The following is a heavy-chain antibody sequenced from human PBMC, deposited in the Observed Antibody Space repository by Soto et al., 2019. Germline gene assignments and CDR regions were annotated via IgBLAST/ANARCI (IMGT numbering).Heavy chain of an antibody. CDR1: GFTFSSYA. CDR2: ISYDGSNK. D-gene: IGHD2-8*01. V-gene: IGHV3-30-3*01. CDR3: AKDVNTGTTTNYYSSGMDF. J-gene: IGHJ6*02. Sequence: GGSRTLSCAAPGFTFSSYAMHWVHQATGKGLEWVAVISYDGSNKYYADSVKGRFTISRDNSKNTLYLKKNSLKAEDTAVYYCAKDVNTGTTTNYYSSGMDFWGQGTTVTVSS.